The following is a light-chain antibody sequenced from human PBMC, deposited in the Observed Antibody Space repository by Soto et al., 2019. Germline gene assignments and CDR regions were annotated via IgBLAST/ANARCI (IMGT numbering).Light chain of an antibody. V-gene: IGKV1-39*01. Sequence: DIQMTQSPSSLSASVGDRVPXTCRASQTITNYLNWYQQQSGKAPKXXIYATDTLQSGVPSRFSGSGSGTDFTLTISCLQSEDFATYYCQQYYSYPWTFGQGTKVDIK. CDR1: QTITNY. J-gene: IGKJ1*01. CDR2: ATD. CDR3: QQYYSYPWT.